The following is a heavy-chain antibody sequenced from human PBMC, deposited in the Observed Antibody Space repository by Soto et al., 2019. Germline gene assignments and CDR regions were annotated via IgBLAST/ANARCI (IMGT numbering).Heavy chain of an antibody. D-gene: IGHD3-22*01. V-gene: IGHV4-30-2*01. Sequence: SETLSLTCAVSGGSISSGGYSWSWIRQPLGKVLEWIGYIYHSGCTYYNPSLKSRVTISVDRSKNQFSLKLSSVTAAVSAVYYCARSYYYDSYWFDPWGQGTLVTVSS. CDR1: GGSISSGGYS. J-gene: IGHJ5*02. CDR2: IYHSGCT. CDR3: ARSYYYDSYWFDP.